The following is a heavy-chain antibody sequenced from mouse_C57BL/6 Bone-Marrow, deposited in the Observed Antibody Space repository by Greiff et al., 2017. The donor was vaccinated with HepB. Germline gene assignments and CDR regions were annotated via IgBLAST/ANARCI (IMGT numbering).Heavy chain of an antibody. D-gene: IGHD1-1*01. V-gene: IGHV5-17*01. CDR3: ARRGLGTTVVDYWYFDV. CDR2: ISSGSSTI. J-gene: IGHJ1*03. Sequence: EVQLQQSGGGLVKPGGSLKLSCAASGFTFSDYGMHWVRQAPEKGLEWVAYISSGSSTIYYADTVKGRFTISRDNAKNTLFLQMTSLRSEDTAMYYCARRGLGTTVVDYWYFDVWGTGTTVTVSS. CDR1: GFTFSDYG.